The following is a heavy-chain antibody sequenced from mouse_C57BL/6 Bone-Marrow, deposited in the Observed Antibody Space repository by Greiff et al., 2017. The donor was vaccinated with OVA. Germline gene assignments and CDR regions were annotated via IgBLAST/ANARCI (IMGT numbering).Heavy chain of an antibody. J-gene: IGHJ2*01. CDR3: ARRGFITRYFDY. CDR2: ILPGSGST. V-gene: IGHV1-9*01. CDR1: GYTFTGYW. D-gene: IGHD1-1*01. Sequence: QVQLQQSGAELMKPGASVKLSCKATGYTFTGYWIEWVKQRPGHGLEWIGEILPGSGSTNYTEKFKGKATFTADTSSNTAYMQLSSLTTEDSAIYYCARRGFITRYFDYWGKGTTLTVSS.